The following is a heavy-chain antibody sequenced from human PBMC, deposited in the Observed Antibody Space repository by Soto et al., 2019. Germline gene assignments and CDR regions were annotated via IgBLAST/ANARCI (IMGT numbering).Heavy chain of an antibody. CDR1: GGSISSGGYY. CDR2: IYYSGST. J-gene: IGHJ6*02. D-gene: IGHD2-15*01. Sequence: SETLSLTCTVSGGSISSGGYYWSWIRQHPGKGLEWIGYIYYSGSTYYNPSLKSRVTISVDTSKNQFSLRLSSVTAADTAVYYCARATPSGRYYYYGMDVWGQGTTVTVS. CDR3: ARATPSGRYYYYGMDV. V-gene: IGHV4-31*03.